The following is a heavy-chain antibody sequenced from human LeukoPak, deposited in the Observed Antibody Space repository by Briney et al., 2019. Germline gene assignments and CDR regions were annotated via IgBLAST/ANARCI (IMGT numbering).Heavy chain of an antibody. V-gene: IGHV1-18*01. CDR3: ARGDIVLMVYALFPYFDY. CDR2: ISPYNGNT. J-gene: IGHJ4*02. CDR1: GYKFTNYG. Sequence: VASVKVSCKASGYKFTNYGISWVRQAPGQGLEWMGWISPYNGNTIYAQKLQGRVTMTTDTSTSTAYMELRSLRSDDTAVYYCARGDIVLMVYALFPYFDYWGQGTLVTVSS. D-gene: IGHD2-8*01.